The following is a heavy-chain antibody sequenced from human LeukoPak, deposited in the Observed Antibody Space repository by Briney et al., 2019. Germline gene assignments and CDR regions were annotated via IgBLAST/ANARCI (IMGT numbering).Heavy chain of an antibody. J-gene: IGHJ5*02. Sequence: PGGSLRHSCAVSGFSFSSYDMHWVRQPAGKGLEWVSGIGTAGDSYYAGSVKGRFTISRENAKNSLYLQMNSLRAGDTAVYYCARGGDEGFDPWGQGTLVTVSS. V-gene: IGHV3-13*01. D-gene: IGHD3-10*01. CDR3: ARGGDEGFDP. CDR2: IGTAGDS. CDR1: GFSFSSYD.